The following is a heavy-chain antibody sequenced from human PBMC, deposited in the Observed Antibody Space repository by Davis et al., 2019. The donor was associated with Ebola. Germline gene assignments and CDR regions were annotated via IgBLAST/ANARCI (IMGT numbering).Heavy chain of an antibody. Sequence: SVKVSCKASGYTFTSYAISWVRQAPGHGLEWMGRIIPILGIANYAQKFQGRVTITADKSTSTAYMELSSLRSEDTAVYYCARVRLDGRWFDPWGQGTLVTVSS. CDR2: IIPILGIA. J-gene: IGHJ5*02. V-gene: IGHV1-69*04. CDR3: ARVRLDGRWFDP. D-gene: IGHD5-24*01. CDR1: GYTFTSYA.